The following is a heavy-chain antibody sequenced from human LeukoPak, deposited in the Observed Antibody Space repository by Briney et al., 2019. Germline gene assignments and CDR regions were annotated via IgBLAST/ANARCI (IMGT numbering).Heavy chain of an antibody. Sequence: PSETLSLTCTVSGGSISSYYWSWIRQPAGKGLEWIGRFYTSGSPNYNPSLKSRVTMSVDKSKKQFSLKVTSVTAADTAVYYCARGGYGDCGDAFDIWGQGAMVTVSS. CDR3: ARGGYGDCGDAFDI. J-gene: IGHJ3*02. V-gene: IGHV4-4*07. CDR2: FYTSGSP. D-gene: IGHD4-17*01. CDR1: GGSISSYY.